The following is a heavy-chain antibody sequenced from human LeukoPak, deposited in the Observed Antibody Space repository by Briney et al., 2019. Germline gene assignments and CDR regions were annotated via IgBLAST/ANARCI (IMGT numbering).Heavy chain of an antibody. CDR1: GFTFSSYA. V-gene: IGHV3-23*01. CDR3: AKDGIGYGDYDRWFDP. D-gene: IGHD4-17*01. Sequence: GGSLRLSCAASGFTFSSYAMSWVRQAPGKGLEWVSAISGSGGSTYYADSVKGRFTISRDNSKNTLYLQMNSLRAEDTAVYYCAKDGIGYGDYDRWFDPWGQGTLVTVSS. CDR2: ISGSGGST. J-gene: IGHJ5*02.